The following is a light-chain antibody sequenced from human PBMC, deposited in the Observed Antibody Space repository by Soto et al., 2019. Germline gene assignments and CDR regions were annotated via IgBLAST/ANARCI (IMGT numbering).Light chain of an antibody. J-gene: IGLJ1*01. CDR3: NSYTSSSSLYV. CDR1: SSDIGGYDY. CDR2: DVS. Sequence: QSVLTQPTSVSGSPGQSITISCTGTSSDIGGYDYVSWYQQYPGKAPKLMIYDVSNRPSGVSDRFSGSKSANTASLTISGLQAEDEADYYSNSYTSSSSLYVFGTGTQLTVL. V-gene: IGLV2-14*01.